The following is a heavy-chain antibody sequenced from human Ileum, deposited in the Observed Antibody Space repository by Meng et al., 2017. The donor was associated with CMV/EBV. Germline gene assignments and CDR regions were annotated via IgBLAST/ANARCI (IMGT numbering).Heavy chain of an antibody. CDR1: GFTFSDYY. J-gene: IGHJ4*02. Sequence: GESLKISCAASGFTFSDYYMIWVRQAPGKGLAWISYISSASSTIYYADSVKGRFTISRDNAENSLYLQMNSLRAEDTALYYCARDLRWVRNGGYYVDYWGQGTLVTVSS. CDR2: ISSASSTI. CDR3: ARDLRWVRNGGYYVDY. D-gene: IGHD5-24*01. V-gene: IGHV3-11*01.